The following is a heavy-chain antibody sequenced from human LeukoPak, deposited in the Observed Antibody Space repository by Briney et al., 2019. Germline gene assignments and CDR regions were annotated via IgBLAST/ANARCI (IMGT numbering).Heavy chain of an antibody. J-gene: IGHJ4*02. CDR1: GGSISSSSYY. Sequence: SETLSLTCTVSGGSISSSSYYWGWIRQPPGKGLEWIGSIYYSGSTYYNPSLKSRVTISVDTSKNQFSLKLSSVTAADTAVYYCARVRVGGWETYYFDYWGQGTLVTVSS. CDR3: ARVRVGGWETYYFDY. V-gene: IGHV4-39*07. D-gene: IGHD6-19*01. CDR2: IYYSGST.